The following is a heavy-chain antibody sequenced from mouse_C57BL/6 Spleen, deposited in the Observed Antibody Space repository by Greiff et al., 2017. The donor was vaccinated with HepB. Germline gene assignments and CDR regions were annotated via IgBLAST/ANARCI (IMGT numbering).Heavy chain of an antibody. Sequence: VQLQQSGPELVKPGASVKISCKASGYAFSSSWMNWVKQRPGKGLEWIGRIYPGDGDTNYNGKFKGKATLTADKSSSTAYMQLSSLTSEDSAVYFCARDGDGSPFDYWGQGTTLTVSS. CDR2: IYPGDGDT. CDR1: GYAFSSSW. V-gene: IGHV1-82*01. J-gene: IGHJ2*01. CDR3: ARDGDGSPFDY. D-gene: IGHD1-1*01.